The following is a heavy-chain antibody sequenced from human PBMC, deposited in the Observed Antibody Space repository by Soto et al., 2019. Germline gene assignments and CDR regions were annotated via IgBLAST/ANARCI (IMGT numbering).Heavy chain of an antibody. CDR3: AKRQSFDFWCGYLPFFDY. CDR2: VGGSGSDT. D-gene: IGHD3-3*01. J-gene: IGHJ4*02. V-gene: IGHV3-23*01. Sequence: GGSLRLSCSASAITFRSYAMSWVRQALGKGLEWVSAVGGSGSDTYYADSVKGRFTISRDDSKNALYLHMSSLRVEDTAIYYCAKRQSFDFWCGYLPFFDYWGQGTPVTVSS. CDR1: AITFRSYA.